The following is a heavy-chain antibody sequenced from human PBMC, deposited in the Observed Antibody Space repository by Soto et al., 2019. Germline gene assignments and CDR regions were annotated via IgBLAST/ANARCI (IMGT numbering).Heavy chain of an antibody. V-gene: IGHV1-3*01. J-gene: IGHJ4*02. Sequence: ASVKVSCKASGYTFTSYAMHWVRQAPGQRLEWMGWINAGNGNTKYSQKFQGRVTITRDTSASTAYMELSSLRSEDTAVYYCARDAIRYCSSTSCPWGLPSDYWGQGTLVTVSS. CDR2: INAGNGNT. CDR1: GYTFTSYA. D-gene: IGHD2-2*01. CDR3: ARDAIRYCSSTSCPWGLPSDY.